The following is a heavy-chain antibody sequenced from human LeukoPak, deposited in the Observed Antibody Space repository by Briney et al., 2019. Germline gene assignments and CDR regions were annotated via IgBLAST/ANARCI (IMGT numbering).Heavy chain of an antibody. CDR2: IYYSGTT. D-gene: IGHD2-15*01. J-gene: IGHJ4*02. V-gene: IGHV4-39*07. CDR3: ARGYSVDY. Sequence: SETLSLTCTVSGDSIRSSSYYWGWIRQPPGKGLEWIGSIYYSGTTYFNPSLQSRVIISVDTSKNQFSLKLISVTAADTAVYYCARGYSVDYWGQGTLVTVSS. CDR1: GDSIRSSSYY.